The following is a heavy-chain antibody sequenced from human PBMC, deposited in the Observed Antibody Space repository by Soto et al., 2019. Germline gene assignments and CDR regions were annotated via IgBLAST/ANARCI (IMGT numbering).Heavy chain of an antibody. CDR1: GYTFTNFG. J-gene: IGHJ4*02. Sequence: QVQLVQSGAEVKKPGASVKVSCKASGYTFTNFGFAWVRQAPGQGLEWMGWITVYSGNTNYAQKFQGRVTMTTDTSTRTAYMALRSLRSDDTAVYYCARGQYVKIVAFDSWGQGTLVTVSS. V-gene: IGHV1-18*01. D-gene: IGHD2-21*01. CDR3: ARGQYVKIVAFDS. CDR2: ITVYSGNT.